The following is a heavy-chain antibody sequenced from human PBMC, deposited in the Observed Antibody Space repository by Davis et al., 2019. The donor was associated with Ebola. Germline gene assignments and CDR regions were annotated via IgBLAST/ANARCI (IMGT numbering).Heavy chain of an antibody. V-gene: IGHV3-21*05. CDR1: GFTFSDYS. D-gene: IGHD3-22*01. CDR2: ISSSSSYI. Sequence: GESLKISCAASGFTFSDYSMNWVRQAPGKGLEWVSYISSSSSYIYYADSVKGRFTISRDNSKNTLYLQMNSLRAEDTAVYYCARADYYYDTLDYWGQGTLVTVSS. J-gene: IGHJ4*02. CDR3: ARADYYYDTLDY.